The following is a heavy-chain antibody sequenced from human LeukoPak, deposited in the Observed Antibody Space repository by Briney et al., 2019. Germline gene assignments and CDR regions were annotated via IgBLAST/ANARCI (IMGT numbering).Heavy chain of an antibody. D-gene: IGHD4-17*01. CDR3: ARVHGDYEADAFDI. V-gene: IGHV4-38-2*02. CDR1: GYSISSGYY. CDR2: IYHSGST. Sequence: SETLSLTCTVSGYSISSGYYWGWIRQPPGKGLEWIGSIYHSGSTYYNPSLKSRVTLSVDTSKNQFSLKLTSVTAADTAVYYCARVHGDYEADAFDIWGQGTMVTVS. J-gene: IGHJ3*02.